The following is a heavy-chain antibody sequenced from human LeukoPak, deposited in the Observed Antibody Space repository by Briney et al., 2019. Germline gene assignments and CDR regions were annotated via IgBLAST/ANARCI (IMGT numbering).Heavy chain of an antibody. D-gene: IGHD3-10*01. Sequence: SETLSLTCTVSGGSISSSSYYWGWIRQPPGKGLEWIGSIYYSGSTYYNPSLKSRVTISVDTSKNQFSLKLSSVTAADTAVYYCARHSRIRFGELYYYYYMDVWGKGTTVTISS. CDR3: ARHSRIRFGELYYYYYMDV. CDR1: GGSISSSSYY. CDR2: IYYSGST. J-gene: IGHJ6*03. V-gene: IGHV4-39*01.